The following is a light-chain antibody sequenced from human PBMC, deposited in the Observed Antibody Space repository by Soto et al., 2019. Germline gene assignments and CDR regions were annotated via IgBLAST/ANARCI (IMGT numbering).Light chain of an antibody. CDR1: SSDVGGYNH. CDR3: SSYASSSSYV. J-gene: IGLJ1*01. Sequence: QSALTQPASVSGSPGQSITISCTGTSSDVGGYNHVSWYQIHPGKAPKLIIYEVTSRPLGVSYRFSGSKSGNSASLTISGLQAEDEADYYCSSYASSSSYVFGGGTKVTVL. V-gene: IGLV2-14*01. CDR2: EVT.